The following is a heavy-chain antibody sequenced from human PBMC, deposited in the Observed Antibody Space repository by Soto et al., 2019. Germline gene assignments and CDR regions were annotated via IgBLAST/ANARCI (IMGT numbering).Heavy chain of an antibody. J-gene: IGHJ4*02. CDR1: GGSISSSSYY. CDR3: ARVAAAAVHY. V-gene: IGHV4-39*01. D-gene: IGHD6-13*01. Sequence: QLQLQESGPGLVKPSETLTLTCTVSGGSISSSSYYWGWIRQPTGKGLEWIGSIYYSGSTYYNPSLKSRVTISVDTSKNQFSLKLSSVTAADTAVYYCARVAAAAVHYWGQGTPVTVSS. CDR2: IYYSGST.